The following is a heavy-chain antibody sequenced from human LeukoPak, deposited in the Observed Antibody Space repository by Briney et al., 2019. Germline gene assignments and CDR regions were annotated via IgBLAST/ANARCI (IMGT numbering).Heavy chain of an antibody. CDR2: ISYDGSNK. CDR3: ARLIVVVPAATSDY. CDR1: GFTFSSYA. V-gene: IGHV3-30*04. D-gene: IGHD2-2*01. Sequence: GGSLRLSCAASGFTFSSYAMHWVRQAPGKGLEWVAVISYDGSNKYYADSVKGRFTISRDNSKNTLYLQMNGLRAEDTAVYYCARLIVVVPAATSDYWGQGTLVTVSS. J-gene: IGHJ4*02.